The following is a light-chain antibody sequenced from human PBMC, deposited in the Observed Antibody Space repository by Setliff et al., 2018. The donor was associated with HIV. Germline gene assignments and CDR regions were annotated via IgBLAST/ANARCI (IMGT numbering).Light chain of an antibody. CDR1: GSDVGDYNY. CDR3: SLKRRSSTV. Sequence: QSVLTQPASVSGSPGQSITISCTATGSDVGDYNYVSWYQQHPGEAPKPLIYDVSNRPSSVSNRFSGSKSGNTASLTTSGLQAEDAAHYYCSLKRRSSTVFATGTKVTVL. J-gene: IGLJ1*01. CDR2: DVS. V-gene: IGLV2-14*03.